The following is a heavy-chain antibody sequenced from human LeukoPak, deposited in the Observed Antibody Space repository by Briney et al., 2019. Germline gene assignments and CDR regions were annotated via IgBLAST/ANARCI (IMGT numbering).Heavy chain of an antibody. D-gene: IGHD5-18*01. J-gene: IGHJ2*01. V-gene: IGHV4-59*08. CDR2: IYYSGST. CDR3: ASARDTAVAAYWYFDL. CDR1: GGSISSYY. Sequence: SETLSLTCSVSGGSISSYYWSWIRQPPGKGLEWIGYIYYSGSTNYSPSLKSRVTISVDTSKSQFSLKLSSVTAADTAVYYCASARDTAVAAYWYFDLWGRGTLLTVSS.